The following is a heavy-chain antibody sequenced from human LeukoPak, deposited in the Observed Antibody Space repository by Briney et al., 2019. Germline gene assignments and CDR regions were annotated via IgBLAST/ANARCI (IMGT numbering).Heavy chain of an antibody. CDR3: AKTTQQLFDF. V-gene: IGHV4-39*01. CDR2: IYYSGTP. D-gene: IGHD6-13*01. J-gene: IGHJ4*02. CDR1: GESIRSSIHY. Sequence: SETLSLTCTVSGESIRSSIHYWGWIRQPPGKGLEWIANIYYSGTPYYNPSLKSRVTISVDTSKNQFSLKLRSVTATDTAVYFCAKTTQQLFDFWGQGTLVTVTS.